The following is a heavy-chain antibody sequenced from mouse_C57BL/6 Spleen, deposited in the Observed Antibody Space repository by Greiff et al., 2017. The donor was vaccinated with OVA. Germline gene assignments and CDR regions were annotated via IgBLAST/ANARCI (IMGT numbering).Heavy chain of an antibody. CDR3: ARNRDNCDDYDYYAMDY. CDR2: IWSGGST. V-gene: IGHV2-2*01. D-gene: IGHD2-4*01. Sequence: VMLVESGPGLVQPSQSLSITCTVSGFSLTSYGVHWVRQSPGKGLEWLGVIWSGGSTDYNAAFISRLSISKDNSKSQVFFKMNSLQADDTAIYYCARNRDNCDDYDYYAMDYWGQGTSVTVSS. J-gene: IGHJ4*01. CDR1: GFSLTSYG.